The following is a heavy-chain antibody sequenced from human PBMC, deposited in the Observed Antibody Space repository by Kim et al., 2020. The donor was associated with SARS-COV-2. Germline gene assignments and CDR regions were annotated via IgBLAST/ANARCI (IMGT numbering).Heavy chain of an antibody. D-gene: IGHD3-3*01. CDR1: GGSFSGYY. Sequence: SETLSLTCAVYGGSFSGYYWSWIRQPPGKGLEWIGEINHSGSTNYNPSLKSRVTISVDTSKNQFSLKLSSVTAADTAVYYCARLRREVTIFGVITRPFDYWGPGTLVTVSS. CDR2: INHSGST. CDR3: ARLRREVTIFGVITRPFDY. V-gene: IGHV4-34*01. J-gene: IGHJ4*02.